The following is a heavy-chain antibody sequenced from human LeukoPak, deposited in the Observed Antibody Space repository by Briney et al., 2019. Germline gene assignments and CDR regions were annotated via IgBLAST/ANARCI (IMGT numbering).Heavy chain of an antibody. CDR3: ARVRANNWNDGDFDY. Sequence: GGSLRLSCAASGFTFSDYYMSWIRQAPGKGLEWVSYISSSGSTIYYADSVKGRFTISRDNAKNSLYLQMNSLRAEDTAVYYCARVRANNWNDGDFDYWGQGTLVTVSS. V-gene: IGHV3-11*04. CDR1: GFTFSDYY. D-gene: IGHD1-1*01. J-gene: IGHJ4*02. CDR2: ISSSGSTI.